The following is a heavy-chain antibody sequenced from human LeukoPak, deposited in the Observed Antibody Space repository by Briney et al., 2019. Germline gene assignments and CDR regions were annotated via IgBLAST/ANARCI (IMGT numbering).Heavy chain of an antibody. Sequence: ASVKVSCKASGYTFTSYGISWVRQAPGQGLEWMGWISAYNGNTNYAQKLQGRVTMTTGTSTSTAYMELRSLRSDDTAVYYCARDYDILTGSISFDYWGQGTLVTVSS. J-gene: IGHJ4*02. CDR3: ARDYDILTGSISFDY. CDR2: ISAYNGNT. CDR1: GYTFTSYG. V-gene: IGHV1-18*04. D-gene: IGHD3-9*01.